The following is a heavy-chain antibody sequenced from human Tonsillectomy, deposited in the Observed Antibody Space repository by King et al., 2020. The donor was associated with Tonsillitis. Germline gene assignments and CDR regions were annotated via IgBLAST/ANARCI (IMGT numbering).Heavy chain of an antibody. CDR3: ARDRWGDLDY. Sequence: VQLQESGPGLVKPSETLSLTCTVSGGSISGYYWSWIRQPPGQGLEWIGYIYSSGGTFYSPSLKSRVPISVDASKNQFSLKLTSGTAADTAVYYCARDRWGDLDYWGQGILVTVSS. CDR1: GGSISGYY. V-gene: IGHV4-59*01. D-gene: IGHD2-21*02. CDR2: IYSSGGT. J-gene: IGHJ4*02.